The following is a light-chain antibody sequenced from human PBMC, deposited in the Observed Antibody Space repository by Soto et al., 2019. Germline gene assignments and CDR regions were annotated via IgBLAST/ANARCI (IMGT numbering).Light chain of an antibody. J-gene: IGKJ4*01. Sequence: DIMLTQSPDTLSLFPGERATLSCWASQSVSAYLAWYQQKPGQAPRLLIYDASKRAAGIPDRFSASGFGTAFTFTISSLEPEDFAVYYCQQRSNWPLTFGGGTKVEIK. CDR1: QSVSAY. V-gene: IGKV3-11*01. CDR2: DAS. CDR3: QQRSNWPLT.